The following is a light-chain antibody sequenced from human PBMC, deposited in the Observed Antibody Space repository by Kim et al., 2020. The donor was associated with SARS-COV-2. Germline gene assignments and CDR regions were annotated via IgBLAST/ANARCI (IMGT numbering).Light chain of an antibody. Sequence: ENVLTQSPGTLSLSPGERATLSYRASQSVSSSYLAWYQQKPGQAPRLLIYGASSRATGIPDRFSGSGSGTDFTLTISRLEPEDFAVYYCQQYGTSPYTFGQGTKLEI. CDR2: GAS. J-gene: IGKJ2*01. CDR3: QQYGTSPYT. V-gene: IGKV3-20*01. CDR1: QSVSSSY.